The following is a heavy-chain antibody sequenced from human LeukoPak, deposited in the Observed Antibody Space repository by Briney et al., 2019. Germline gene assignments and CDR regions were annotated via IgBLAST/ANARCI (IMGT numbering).Heavy chain of an antibody. CDR1: GFSLSTSGMC. D-gene: IGHD3-3*01. CDR2: IDWDDDK. Sequence: SGPALVKPTQTLTLTCTFSGFSLSTSGMCVSWIRQPPGKALEWLARIDWDDDKYYSTSLKTRLTISKDTSKNQVVLTMINMDPVDTATYYCAHRQGVLDFWSGYSSDVFDCWGQGTLVTVSS. V-gene: IGHV2-70*12. CDR3: AHRQGVLDFWSGYSSDVFDC. J-gene: IGHJ4*02.